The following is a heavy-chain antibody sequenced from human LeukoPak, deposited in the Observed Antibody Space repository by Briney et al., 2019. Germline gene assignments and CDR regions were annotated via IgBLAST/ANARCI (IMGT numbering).Heavy chain of an antibody. V-gene: IGHV1-18*01. J-gene: IGHJ5*02. CDR1: GYTFTSYG. Sequence: ASVKVSCKASGYTFTSYGISWVRQAPGQGLEWMGWISAYNGNTNYAQKLQGRVTMTTDTSTSTDYMELRSLRSDDTAVYYCARDGLGLPNWFDPWGQGTLVTVSS. CDR2: ISAYNGNT. CDR3: ARDGLGLPNWFDP. D-gene: IGHD1-7*01.